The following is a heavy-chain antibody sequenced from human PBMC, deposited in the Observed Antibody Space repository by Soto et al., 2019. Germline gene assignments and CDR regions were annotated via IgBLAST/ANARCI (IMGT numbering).Heavy chain of an antibody. D-gene: IGHD6-13*01. CDR1: GGSISSSSYY. Sequence: QLQLQESGPGLVKPSETLSLTCTVSGGSISSSSYYWGWIRQPPGKGLEWIGSIYYSGSTYYNPSLKSRVTISVDTSKNQFSLKLSSVTAADTAVYYCARHSAMAAAVDYWGQGTLVTVSS. J-gene: IGHJ4*02. CDR3: ARHSAMAAAVDY. V-gene: IGHV4-39*01. CDR2: IYYSGST.